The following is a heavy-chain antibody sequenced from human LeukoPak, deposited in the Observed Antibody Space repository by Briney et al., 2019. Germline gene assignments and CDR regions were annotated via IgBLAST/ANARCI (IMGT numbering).Heavy chain of an antibody. CDR2: ISGSGGST. CDR3: ARIITGRGFDY. D-gene: IGHD1-20*01. Sequence: GGSLRLSCAASGFTFSDYWMSWVRQAPGKGLEWVSAISGSGGSTYYADSVKGRFTISRDNSKNTLYLQMNSLRAEDTAVYYCARIITGRGFDYWGQGTLVTVSS. V-gene: IGHV3-23*01. CDR1: GFTFSDYW. J-gene: IGHJ4*02.